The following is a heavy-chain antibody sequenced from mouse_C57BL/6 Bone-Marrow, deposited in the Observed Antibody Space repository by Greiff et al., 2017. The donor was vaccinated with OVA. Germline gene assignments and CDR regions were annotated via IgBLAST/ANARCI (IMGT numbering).Heavy chain of an antibody. J-gene: IGHJ2*01. V-gene: IGHV3-6*01. CDR3: ARAGTCFDY. Sequence: EVKLQESGPGLVKPSQSLSLTCSVTGYSITSGYYWNWIRQFPGNKLEWMGYISYDGSNNYNPSLKNRISITRDTSKNQFFLKLNSVTTEDTATYYCARAGTCFDYWGQGTTLTVSS. D-gene: IGHD3-3*01. CDR2: ISYDGSN. CDR1: GYSITSGYY.